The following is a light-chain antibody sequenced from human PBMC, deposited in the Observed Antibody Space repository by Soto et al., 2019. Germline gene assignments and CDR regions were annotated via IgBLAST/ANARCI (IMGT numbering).Light chain of an antibody. CDR2: GAS. Sequence: EIVLTQSPGTLSLSPGERATLSCRASQSVRSSYLAWYQQKPGQAPRLLIYGASTRATGIPARFSGSGSGTEFTLTISSLQSEDFAVYYCQQYNAWPLITFGQGTRLEI. V-gene: IGKV3-15*01. CDR3: QQYNAWPLIT. CDR1: QSVRSSY. J-gene: IGKJ5*01.